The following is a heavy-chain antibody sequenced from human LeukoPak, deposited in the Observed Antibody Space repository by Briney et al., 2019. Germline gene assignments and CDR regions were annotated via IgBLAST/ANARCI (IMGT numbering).Heavy chain of an antibody. CDR3: ARYDFWSGSPYYYYYYMDV. V-gene: IGHV1-69*13. CDR1: GGTFSSYA. J-gene: IGHJ6*03. Sequence: ASVKVSCKASGGTFSSYAISWVRQAPGQGLEWMGGIIPIFGTANYAQKFQGRVTITADESTSTAYMGLSSLRSEDTAVYYCARYDFWSGSPYYYYYYMDVWGKGTTVTVSS. D-gene: IGHD3-3*01. CDR2: IIPIFGTA.